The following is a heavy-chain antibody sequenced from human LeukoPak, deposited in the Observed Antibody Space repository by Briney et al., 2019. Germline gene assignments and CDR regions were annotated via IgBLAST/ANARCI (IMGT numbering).Heavy chain of an antibody. Sequence: PSETLSLTCAVSGYSISSGYYWGWIRQPPGKGLEWIGGIYHSGSTYYNPSLKSRVTISVDTSKNQFSLKLSSVTAADTAVYYCARLITMIVVGTDAFDIWGQGTTVTVSS. D-gene: IGHD3-22*01. J-gene: IGHJ3*02. CDR1: GYSISSGYY. V-gene: IGHV4-38-2*01. CDR2: IYHSGST. CDR3: ARLITMIVVGTDAFDI.